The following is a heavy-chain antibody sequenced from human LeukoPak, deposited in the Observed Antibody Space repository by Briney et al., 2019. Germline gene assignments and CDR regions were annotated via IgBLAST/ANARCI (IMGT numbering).Heavy chain of an antibody. V-gene: IGHV4-59*08. CDR2: IYYSGST. Sequence: SETLSLTCTVSGGSISSYYWSWIRQPPGKGLEWIGYIYYSGSTNYNPSLKSQVTISVDTSKNQFSLKLSSVTAADTAVYYCARHRGDYYDSSGYYDYWGQGTLVTVSS. CDR1: GGSISSYY. J-gene: IGHJ4*02. D-gene: IGHD3-22*01. CDR3: ARHRGDYYDSSGYYDY.